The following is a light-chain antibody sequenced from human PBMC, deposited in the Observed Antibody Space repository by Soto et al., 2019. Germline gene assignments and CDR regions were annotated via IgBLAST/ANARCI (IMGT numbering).Light chain of an antibody. Sequence: IVLTQSPATLSLSPGERATLSCRASQSVSSYLAWYQQKPGQAPRLLIYGASNRATGIPARFSGSGSGTDFTLTISRLEPEDFAVYYCQQRGDWPRTFGQGTKVEIK. J-gene: IGKJ1*01. CDR2: GAS. V-gene: IGKV3-11*01. CDR3: QQRGDWPRT. CDR1: QSVSSY.